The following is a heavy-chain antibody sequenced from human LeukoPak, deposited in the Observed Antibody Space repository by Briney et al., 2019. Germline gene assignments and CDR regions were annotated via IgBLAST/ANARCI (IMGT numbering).Heavy chain of an antibody. CDR1: GGSISSGGYS. Sequence: SETLSLTCTVSGGSISSGGYSWSWIRQPPGKGLEWIGYIYYSGSTYYNPSLKSRVTISVDTSKNQFSLKLSSVTAADTAIYYCARVAAATGTSYYMDVWGKGTTVTVSS. CDR3: ARVAAATGTSYYMDV. D-gene: IGHD6-13*01. CDR2: IYYSGST. V-gene: IGHV4-30-4*07. J-gene: IGHJ6*03.